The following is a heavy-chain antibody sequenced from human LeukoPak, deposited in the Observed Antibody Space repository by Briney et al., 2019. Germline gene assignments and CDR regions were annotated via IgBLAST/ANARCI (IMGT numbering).Heavy chain of an antibody. J-gene: IGHJ4*02. CDR1: GYSFNSYW. Sequence: GESLKISCKGSGYSFNSYWIGWVRQMPGKGPEWMGIIYPGDSDTRYSPSFQGQVTISADKSTSTAYLQWSSLKASDTAMYYCARRARYEILTGYYMDYWGQGTLVTVSS. D-gene: IGHD3-9*01. CDR2: IYPGDSDT. V-gene: IGHV5-51*01. CDR3: ARRARYEILTGYYMDY.